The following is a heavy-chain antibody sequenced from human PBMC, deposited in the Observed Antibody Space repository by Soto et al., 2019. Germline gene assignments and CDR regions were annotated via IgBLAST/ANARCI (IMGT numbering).Heavy chain of an antibody. V-gene: IGHV3-30*18. CDR1: GFTFSNFG. CDR2: ISYDGSNK. J-gene: IGHJ4*01. Sequence: GGSLRLSCAASGFTFSNFGMHWVRQAPGRGLEWVALISYDGSNKYYADSVKGRFTISRDSTKNTLSLQINSLRAEDSAVYYCAKDLHSSGWAAYNFDYRGHVTLVTVYS. D-gene: IGHD6-25*01. CDR3: AKDLHSSGWAAYNFDY.